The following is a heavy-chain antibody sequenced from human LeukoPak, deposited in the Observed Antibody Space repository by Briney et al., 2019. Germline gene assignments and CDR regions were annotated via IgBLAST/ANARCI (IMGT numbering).Heavy chain of an antibody. V-gene: IGHV1-18*01. CDR1: GYTFTSYG. CDR2: SATYNGNT. J-gene: IGHJ3*02. CDR3: ARDGRNYYDPGRDAFDI. D-gene: IGHD3-16*01. Sequence: ASVEVSCKASGYTFTSYGISWVRQAPGQGLEWMGWSATYNGNTKYAQKLQGRVTMTTDTSTSTAYMELRSLRSDDTAVYYCARDGRNYYDPGRDAFDIWGQGTMVTVSS.